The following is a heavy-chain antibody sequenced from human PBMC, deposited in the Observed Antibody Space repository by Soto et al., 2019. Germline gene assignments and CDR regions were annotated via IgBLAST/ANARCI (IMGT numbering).Heavy chain of an antibody. CDR3: ARGAEHQLLSRDYFYGMDV. D-gene: IGHD1-1*01. Sequence: QVQLVESGGGVVQPGRSLRLSCAASGFTLSRYGMHWVRQAPGKGLEWVAVISFEGNTQYYADSVKGRFTISRDNSKDTLSLQIHSRRPEDTAVYYCARGAEHQLLSRDYFYGMDVWGQGTTVSVSS. J-gene: IGHJ6*02. CDR2: ISFEGNTQ. CDR1: GFTLSRYG. V-gene: IGHV3-30*05.